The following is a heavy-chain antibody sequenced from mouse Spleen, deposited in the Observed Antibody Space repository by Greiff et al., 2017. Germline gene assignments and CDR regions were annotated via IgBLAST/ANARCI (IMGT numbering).Heavy chain of an antibody. J-gene: IGHJ3*01. D-gene: IGHD2-1*01. CDR3: AREELSIYYGNPWFAY. Sequence: QVQLQQPGAELVKPGASVKLSCKASGYTFTSYWMHWVKQRPGQGLEWIGMIHPNSGSTNYNEKFKSKATLTVDKSSSTAYMQLSSLTSEDSAVYYCAREELSIYYGNPWFAYWGQGTLVTVSA. V-gene: IGHV1-64*01. CDR1: GYTFTSYW. CDR2: IHPNSGST.